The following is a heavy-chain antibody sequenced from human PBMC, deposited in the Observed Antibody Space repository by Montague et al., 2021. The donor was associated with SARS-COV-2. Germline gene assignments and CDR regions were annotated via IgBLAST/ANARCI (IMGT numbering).Heavy chain of an antibody. CDR3: ARDFYGSGSSYYYGMDV. D-gene: IGHD3-10*01. Sequence: SLRLSCAASGFTSSSYWMSWVRQAPRKGLEWVANIKQDGSEKYYVDSVKGRFTISRDNAKNSLYLQMNSLRAEDTAVYYCARDFYGSGSSYYYGMDVWGQGTTVTVSS. J-gene: IGHJ6*02. CDR1: GFTSSSYW. V-gene: IGHV3-7*01. CDR2: IKQDGSEK.